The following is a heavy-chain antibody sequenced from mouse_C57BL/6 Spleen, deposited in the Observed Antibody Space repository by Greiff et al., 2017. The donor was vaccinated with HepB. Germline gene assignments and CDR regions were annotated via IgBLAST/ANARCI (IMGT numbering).Heavy chain of an antibody. D-gene: IGHD2-3*01. V-gene: IGHV1-26*01. CDR1: GYTFTDYY. CDR2: INPNNGGT. J-gene: IGHJ3*01. CDR3: AGYSCAY. Sequence: EVQLQQSGPELVKPGASVKISCKASGYTFTDYYMNWVKQSHGKSLEWIGDINPNNGGTSYNQKFKGKATLTVDKSSSTAYMELRSLTSEDSAVYYCAGYSCAYWGQGTLVTVSA.